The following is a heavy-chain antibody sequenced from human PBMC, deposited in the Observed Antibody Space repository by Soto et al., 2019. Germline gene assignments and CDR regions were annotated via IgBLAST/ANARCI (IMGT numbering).Heavy chain of an antibody. CDR1: AFTFNNYA. Sequence: PGGSLRLSCAASAFTFNNYAMSWVRQAPGKGLEWVSGIGGSGRTTYYADSVKGRFTIPRDNSNNTLFLRMNSLRAEDTAVYYCARDLHIGYSNYVLGYFDYWGQGTLVTVSS. V-gene: IGHV3-23*01. CDR3: ARDLHIGYSNYVLGYFDY. D-gene: IGHD4-4*01. CDR2: IGGSGRTT. J-gene: IGHJ4*02.